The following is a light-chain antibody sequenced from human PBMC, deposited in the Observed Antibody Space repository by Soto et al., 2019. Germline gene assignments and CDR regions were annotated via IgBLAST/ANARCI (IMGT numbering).Light chain of an antibody. CDR3: QQYGTSEII. CDR1: QSLTNSF. CDR2: DTS. Sequence: EIVLTQSPGTLSSSPGERATLSCRASQSLTNSFISWYQQKPGQAPRLLIYDTSSRATGIPDRFSGSGPGTDFTLTISRLEPEDFAVFFCQQYGTSEIIFGQGTRLEIK. V-gene: IGKV3-20*01. J-gene: IGKJ5*01.